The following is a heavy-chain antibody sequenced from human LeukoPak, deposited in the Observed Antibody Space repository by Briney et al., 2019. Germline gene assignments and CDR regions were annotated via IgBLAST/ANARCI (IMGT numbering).Heavy chain of an antibody. Sequence: GGSLRLSCVASGFTFSTSDMHWVRQAPGKGLEWVAFRRYDGTNRYNTDSVKGRFTISSDKSKNTLFLQMRSLRAEDTAVYYCAKEGKPGDNLSAFDMWGQGTMVTVSS. J-gene: IGHJ3*02. V-gene: IGHV3-30*02. CDR2: RRYDGTNR. D-gene: IGHD1-20*01. CDR1: GFTFSTSD. CDR3: AKEGKPGDNLSAFDM.